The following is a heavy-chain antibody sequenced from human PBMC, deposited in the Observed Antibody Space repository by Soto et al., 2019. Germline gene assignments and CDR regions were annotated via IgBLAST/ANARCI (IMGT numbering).Heavy chain of an antibody. D-gene: IGHD2-2*01. Sequence: GGSLRLSCAASGFTFSSYAMSWVRQAPGKGLEWVSAISGSGGSTYYADSVKGRFTISRDNSKNTLYLQMNSLRAEDTAVYYCAKESDIVVVPAAFLMGFVDYWGQGTLVTVSS. CDR1: GFTFSSYA. CDR3: AKESDIVVVPAAFLMGFVDY. V-gene: IGHV3-23*01. J-gene: IGHJ4*02. CDR2: ISGSGGST.